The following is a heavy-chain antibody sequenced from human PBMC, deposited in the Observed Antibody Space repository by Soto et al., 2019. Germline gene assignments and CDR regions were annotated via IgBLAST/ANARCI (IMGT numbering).Heavy chain of an antibody. V-gene: IGHV1-46*03. CDR1: GYTFTSYY. J-gene: IGHJ4*02. Sequence: QVQLVQSGAEVKKPGASVKVSCKASGYTFTSYYMHWVRQAPGQGLEWMGIINPSGGSTSYAQKFQGRGTMTRDTSTSTVYMELSSLRSEDTAVYYCARGGIAVAGTSLDFDYWGQGTLVTVSS. CDR2: INPSGGST. CDR3: ARGGIAVAGTSLDFDY. D-gene: IGHD6-19*01.